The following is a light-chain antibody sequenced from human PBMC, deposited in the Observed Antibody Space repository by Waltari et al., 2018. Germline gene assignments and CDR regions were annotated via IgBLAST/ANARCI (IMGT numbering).Light chain of an antibody. Sequence: QSALTQPASVSGSPGQSITISCTGTSRDVGGYKYVPWYQQPPGKAPKLMNYDVSNRPSGVSNRFSGSKSGNTASLTISGLQAEDEADYYCSSYTTSNTLVFGTGTNVIVL. CDR2: DVS. CDR3: SSYTTSNTLV. V-gene: IGLV2-14*03. CDR1: SRDVGGYKY. J-gene: IGLJ1*01.